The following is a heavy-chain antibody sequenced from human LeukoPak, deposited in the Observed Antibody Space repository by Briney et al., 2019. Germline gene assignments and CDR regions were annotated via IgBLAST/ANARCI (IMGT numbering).Heavy chain of an antibody. Sequence: TGGSLRLSCAASGFTFSSYWMHWVRQAPGKGLVWVSRINSDGSSTTYADSVKGRFTISRDNAKNTLYLQMNSLRAEDTAVYYCASGLDSSSWKYGNWFDPWGQGTLVTVSS. CDR2: INSDGSST. J-gene: IGHJ5*02. CDR3: ASGLDSSSWKYGNWFDP. V-gene: IGHV3-74*01. D-gene: IGHD6-13*01. CDR1: GFTFSSYW.